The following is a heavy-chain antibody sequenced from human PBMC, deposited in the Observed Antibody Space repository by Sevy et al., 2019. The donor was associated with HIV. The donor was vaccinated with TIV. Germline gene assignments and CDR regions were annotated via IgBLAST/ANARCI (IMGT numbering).Heavy chain of an antibody. J-gene: IGHJ4*02. CDR2: IYFTGNT. Sequence: TLSLTCSVSGGSISSYFWTWVRQSPGKGLEWIGNIYFTGNTDYSPSLKSRVTLSLDTSKSQFSLTLKSVTAADTAIYFCARDATARPRVLDYWGQGTLVTVSS. CDR1: GGSISSYF. V-gene: IGHV4-59*01. CDR3: ARDATARPRVLDY. D-gene: IGHD6-6*01.